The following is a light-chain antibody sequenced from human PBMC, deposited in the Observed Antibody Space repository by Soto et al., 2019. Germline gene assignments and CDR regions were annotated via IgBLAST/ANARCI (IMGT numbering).Light chain of an antibody. Sequence: DIQVTQSPSYLSASIGDRVAITCRASQSIGSSLNWFQQKPGKAPTLLISGASKLQTGVPSRFSGGGSGADFTLTVSSLLPEDFATYYCEQTSSSPYTFGQGTNLESK. CDR3: EQTSSSPYT. V-gene: IGKV1-39*01. CDR2: GAS. CDR1: QSIGSS. J-gene: IGKJ2*01.